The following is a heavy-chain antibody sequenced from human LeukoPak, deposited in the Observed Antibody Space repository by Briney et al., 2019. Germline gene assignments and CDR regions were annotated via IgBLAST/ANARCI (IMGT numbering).Heavy chain of an antibody. Sequence: PGGSLRLSCSPSGFTFSSSAMNWVRQAPGKGLEWVSYISSGSGTIYYADSVKGRFTISRDNAKNSLYLQMNSLRAEDTAVYYCAKSDRGYSYGPLDYWGQGTLVTVSS. CDR1: GFTFSSSA. D-gene: IGHD5-18*01. CDR3: AKSDRGYSYGPLDY. V-gene: IGHV3-48*01. CDR2: ISSGSGTI. J-gene: IGHJ4*02.